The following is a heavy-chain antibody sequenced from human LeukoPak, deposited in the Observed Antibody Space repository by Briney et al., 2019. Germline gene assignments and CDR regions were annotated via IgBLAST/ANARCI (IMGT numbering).Heavy chain of an antibody. J-gene: IGHJ4*02. CDR3: ARLTYSTSSEGRYFDY. CDR1: GYTFTDYY. Sequence: ASVKVSCKASGYTFTDYYMHWVRQAPGQGLEWMAWINPNSGGTNYAQKFQGRVTMTRDASISTAYMELRSLRSDDTAVYYCARLTYSTSSEGRYFDYWGQGSLVTVSP. CDR2: INPNSGGT. V-gene: IGHV1-2*02. D-gene: IGHD6-6*01.